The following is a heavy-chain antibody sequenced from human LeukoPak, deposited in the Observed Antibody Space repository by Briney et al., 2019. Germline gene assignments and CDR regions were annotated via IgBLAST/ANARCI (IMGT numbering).Heavy chain of an antibody. D-gene: IGHD1-14*01. CDR1: GFTFGSYS. CDR3: AREQTGGSFDY. Sequence: GGSLRLSCAASGFTFGSYSMNWVRRAPGKGLEWVSSISHGSSYIYYADSVKGRFTISRDNAENSLYLQMNSLRAEDTAVYYCAREQTGGSFDYWGQGTLVTVSS. J-gene: IGHJ4*02. CDR2: ISHGSSYI. V-gene: IGHV3-21*01.